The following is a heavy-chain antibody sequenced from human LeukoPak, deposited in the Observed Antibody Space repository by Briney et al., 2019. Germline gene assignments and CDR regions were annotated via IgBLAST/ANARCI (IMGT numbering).Heavy chain of an antibody. CDR1: GFTFSDYY. CDR2: ISSSGGTI. J-gene: IGHJ4*02. D-gene: IGHD5-18*01. V-gene: IGHV3-11*01. Sequence: GGSLRLSCAASGFTFSDYYMSWIRQAPGKGLEWVPYISSSGGTIYYADSVKGRFTISRDNAKNSLYLQMNSLRAEGTAVYCCVEGGAARLDYWGQGTLVAVSS. CDR3: VEGGAARLDY.